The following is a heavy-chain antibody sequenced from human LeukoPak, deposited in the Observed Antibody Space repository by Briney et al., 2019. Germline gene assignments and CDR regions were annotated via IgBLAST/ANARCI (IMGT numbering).Heavy chain of an antibody. CDR2: IYYSGST. J-gene: IGHJ4*02. CDR1: GGSISSYY. V-gene: IGHV4-59*08. D-gene: IGHD1-26*01. CDR3: ARHGASGSYLYYFDY. Sequence: SKTLSLTCTVSGGSISSYYWSWIRQTPGKGLEWIGYIYYSGSTNYNPSLKSRVTISVDTSKNQFSLKLSSVTAADTAVYFCARHGASGSYLYYFDYWGQGTLVTVSS.